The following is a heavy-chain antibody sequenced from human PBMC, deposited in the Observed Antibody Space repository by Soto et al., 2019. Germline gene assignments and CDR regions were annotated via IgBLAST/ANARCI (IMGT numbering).Heavy chain of an antibody. D-gene: IGHD5-12*01. CDR2: ISSSSSYI. CDR3: AREGDSGYDSAFDI. CDR1: GFTFSSYS. J-gene: IGHJ3*02. V-gene: IGHV3-21*01. Sequence: EVQLVESGGGLVKPGGSLRLSCAASGFTFSSYSMNWVRQAPGKGLEWVSSISSSSSYIYYADSVKGRFTISRDNAKNSLYLQMNSLRAEDTAVYYCAREGDSGYDSAFDIWGQGTMVTVSS.